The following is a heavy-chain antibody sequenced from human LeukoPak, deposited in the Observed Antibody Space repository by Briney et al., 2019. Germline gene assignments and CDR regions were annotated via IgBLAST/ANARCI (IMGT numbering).Heavy chain of an antibody. Sequence: PGGSLRLSCAASGFTFYTYWMSWVRQAPGKGLEWVANIKQDGSEKYYVDSVKGRFTISRDNAKNSLYLQMNSLTAEDTAVYYCARDRWQWLGKIYYYGMDVWGKGTTVTVSS. J-gene: IGHJ6*04. D-gene: IGHD6-19*01. CDR1: GFTFYTYW. CDR2: IKQDGSEK. V-gene: IGHV3-7*03. CDR3: ARDRWQWLGKIYYYGMDV.